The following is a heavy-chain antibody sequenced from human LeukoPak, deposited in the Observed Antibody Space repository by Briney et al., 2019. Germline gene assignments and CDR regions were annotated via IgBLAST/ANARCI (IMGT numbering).Heavy chain of an antibody. CDR2: ISGSGDGT. CDR1: GLTPSSCG. D-gene: IGHD6-19*01. V-gene: IGHV3-23*01. CDR3: AARPTSAAVAPSDF. Sequence: GGSLRLSCAASGLTPSSCGMSWVRQAPGKGLEWVSAISGSGDGTYYADSVKGRFTISRDNSKSMLYLEMNSLRAEDTATYYCAARPTSAAVAPSDFWGQGTLVTVSS. J-gene: IGHJ4*02.